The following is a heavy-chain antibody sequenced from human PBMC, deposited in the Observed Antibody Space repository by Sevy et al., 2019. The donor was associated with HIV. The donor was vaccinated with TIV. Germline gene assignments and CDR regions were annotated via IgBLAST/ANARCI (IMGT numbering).Heavy chain of an antibody. V-gene: IGHV3-53*01. D-gene: IGHD3-22*01. CDR1: GFTVSNNY. J-gene: IGHJ3*02. CDR3: ARLSVYYYDSDGYYTTGHAFDI. Sequence: GGSLRLSCAASGFTVSNNYMGWVRQAPGKGLQWVSIIYSGDNTYYADSVKGRFTISRDNSKNTLYLQMNSLRAEDTAGNYWARLSVYYYDSDGYYTTGHAFDIWGQGTMVTVSS. CDR2: IYSGDNT.